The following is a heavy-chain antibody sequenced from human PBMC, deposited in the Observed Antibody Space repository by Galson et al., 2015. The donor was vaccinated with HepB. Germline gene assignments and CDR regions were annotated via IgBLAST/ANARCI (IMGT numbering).Heavy chain of an antibody. CDR3: VKDLGRVRHVRGY. D-gene: IGHD6-6*01. V-gene: IGHV3-21*06. Sequence: SLRLSCAASGFTFSSYWMSWVRQAPGKGLEWVSSITGNSESTHYADSVKGRFTIPRDNADNLVYVEMNGLRAEDTAVYYCVKDLGRVRHVRGYWGQGTLVTVSS. J-gene: IGHJ4*02. CDR1: GFTFSSYW. CDR2: ITGNSEST.